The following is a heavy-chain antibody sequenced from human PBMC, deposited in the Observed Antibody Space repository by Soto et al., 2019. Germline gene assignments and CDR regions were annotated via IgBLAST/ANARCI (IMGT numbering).Heavy chain of an antibody. Sequence: QLQLQESGSGLVKPSQTLSLTCAVSGGSISSGGYSWSWIRQPPGKGLEWIGYSYHSGSTYHNPSLKSRVTISVDRAKNQFSLKLSSVTAADTAVYYCARARGLLPAADPDYYYGMDVWGQGTTVTVSS. J-gene: IGHJ6*02. CDR2: SYHSGST. CDR3: ARARGLLPAADPDYYYGMDV. D-gene: IGHD2-2*01. V-gene: IGHV4-30-2*01. CDR1: GGSISSGGYS.